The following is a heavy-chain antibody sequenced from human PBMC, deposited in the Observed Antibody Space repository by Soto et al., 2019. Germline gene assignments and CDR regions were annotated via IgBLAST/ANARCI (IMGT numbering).Heavy chain of an antibody. CDR2: IQSGGRT. CDR1: GFTVSSNY. CDR3: TRAMVTRGYYYYGMDV. Sequence: PGGSLRLSCAASGFTVSSNYMTWVRQAPGKGLEWVSLIQSGGRTYYAGSVKGRFTISRDNAKNSLFLQMNSLRAEDTAVYYCTRAMVTRGYYYYGMDVWGQGTTVTVSS. V-gene: IGHV3-66*01. J-gene: IGHJ6*02. D-gene: IGHD4-17*01.